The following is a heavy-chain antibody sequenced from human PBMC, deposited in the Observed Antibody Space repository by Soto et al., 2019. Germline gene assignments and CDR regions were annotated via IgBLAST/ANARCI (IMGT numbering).Heavy chain of an antibody. D-gene: IGHD5-12*01. J-gene: IGHJ3*02. Sequence: QVQLVQSGGGVVQPGRSLRLSCVASGFIFSDYAMHWVRQAPGKGLEWVAAISYDGDSTYYGDSVKGRFTISRDHSKNPLILQMNSLRAEDRAVYFCARVWIERPTHDAFDSWGRGKMVTVSS. CDR1: GFIFSDYA. V-gene: IGHV3-30*03. CDR3: ARVWIERPTHDAFDS. CDR2: ISYDGDST.